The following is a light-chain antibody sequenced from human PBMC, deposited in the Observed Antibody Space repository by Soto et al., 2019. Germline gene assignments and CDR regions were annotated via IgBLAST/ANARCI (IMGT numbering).Light chain of an antibody. CDR3: AAWDDSLNGVV. CDR1: SSNIGSNT. J-gene: IGLJ2*01. CDR2: SNN. V-gene: IGLV1-44*01. Sequence: QSVLTQPPSASGTPGQRVTISCSGSSSNIGSNTVNLYQQLPGTAPKLLIDSNNQRPSGVPDRFSGSKSGTSASLAISGLQSEDEADYYCAAWDDSLNGVVFGGGTQLTVL.